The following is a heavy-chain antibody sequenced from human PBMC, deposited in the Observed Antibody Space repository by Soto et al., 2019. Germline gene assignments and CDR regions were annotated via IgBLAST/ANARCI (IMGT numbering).Heavy chain of an antibody. Sequence: PSETLSLTCSIYGGSFSGYYWSWIRQPPGKGLEWIGEINHSGNTNYNPSLKSRVTISVDTSNNQFSLKLNSVTAADTAVYYCAISGQPVPNGFYSPDMDVWGKGPRSPSPQ. V-gene: IGHV4-34*01. D-gene: IGHD2-15*01. CDR2: INHSGNT. CDR1: GGSFSGYY. J-gene: IGHJ6*04. CDR3: AISGQPVPNGFYSPDMDV.